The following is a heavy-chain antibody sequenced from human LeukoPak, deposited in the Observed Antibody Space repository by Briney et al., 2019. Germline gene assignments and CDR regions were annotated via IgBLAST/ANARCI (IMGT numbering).Heavy chain of an antibody. CDR3: ARGFSSGRFGFDI. D-gene: IGHD6-19*01. CDR1: GYTFRDYF. V-gene: IGHV1-2*06. J-gene: IGHJ3*02. Sequence: SVKVSCKASGYTFRDYFMFWVRQAPGQGLEWVGRINPNSGGTKYAQKFQGRVTMTRDTSISTAYMELSGLRSDDAAVFYCARGFSSGRFGFDIWGPGTVVAVSS. CDR2: INPNSGGT.